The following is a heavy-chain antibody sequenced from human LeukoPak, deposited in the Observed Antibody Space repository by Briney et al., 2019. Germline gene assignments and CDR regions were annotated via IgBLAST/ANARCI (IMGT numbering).Heavy chain of an antibody. Sequence: ASVKVSCKASGYTFTSYDINWVRQATGQGLEWMGWVNPNSGNTGYAQKFQGRVTMTRNTSISTAYMELSSLRSEDTAVYYCARVGYSSSWYPYYYYGMDVWGQGTTVTVSS. CDR3: ARVGYSSSWYPYYYYGMDV. J-gene: IGHJ6*02. CDR2: VNPNSGNT. CDR1: GYTFTSYD. V-gene: IGHV1-8*01. D-gene: IGHD6-13*01.